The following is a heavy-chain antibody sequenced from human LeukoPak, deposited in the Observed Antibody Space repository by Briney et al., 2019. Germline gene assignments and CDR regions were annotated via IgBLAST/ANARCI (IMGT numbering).Heavy chain of an antibody. CDR3: AGDPGGGWFDP. V-gene: IGHV4-59*01. Sequence: SETLSLTCTVSGGSISSYYWSWIRQPPGKGLEWMGNISDSGSTNYNPSLKSRVSISVDAYKNQFSLKLSSVTAADTAVDYCAGDPGGGWFDPWGQGTLVTVSS. D-gene: IGHD6-25*01. CDR1: GGSISSYY. CDR2: ISDSGST. J-gene: IGHJ5*02.